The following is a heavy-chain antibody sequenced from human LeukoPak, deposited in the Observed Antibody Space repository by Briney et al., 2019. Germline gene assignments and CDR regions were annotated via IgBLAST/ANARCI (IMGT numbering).Heavy chain of an antibody. J-gene: IGHJ3*02. V-gene: IGHV4-39*01. CDR1: GGSISSSSYY. CDR3: ALSTPTVLFTPTLYDAFDI. D-gene: IGHD2-15*01. Sequence: SETLSLTCTASGGSISSSSYYWGWIRQPPGKGLEWIGSIYYSGSTYYNPSLKSRVTISVDTSKNQFSLKLSSVTAADTAVYYCALSTPTVLFTPTLYDAFDIWGQGTMVTVSS. CDR2: IYYSGST.